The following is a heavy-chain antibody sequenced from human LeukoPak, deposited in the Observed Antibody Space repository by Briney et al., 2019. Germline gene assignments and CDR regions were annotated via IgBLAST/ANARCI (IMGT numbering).Heavy chain of an antibody. CDR3: GRFGYVAGLDL. J-gene: IGHJ4*02. D-gene: IGHD6-19*01. V-gene: IGHV3-7*01. CDR2: INPAGSAI. CDR1: GFSFSAYW. Sequence: GGSLRLSCAASGFSFSAYWMTWVRQAPGTGLEWVANINPAGSAIYYGDPAKGRFTISRDNAKNLVYLQISSLRAEDTAVYYCGRFGYVAGLDLWGQGTLVTVSS.